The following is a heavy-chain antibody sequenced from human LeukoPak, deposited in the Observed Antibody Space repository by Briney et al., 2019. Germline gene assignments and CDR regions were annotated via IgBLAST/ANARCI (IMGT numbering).Heavy chain of an antibody. CDR2: MSNSGNTI. J-gene: IGHJ4*02. V-gene: IGHV3-11*04. CDR1: GFTFSDYY. Sequence: PGGSLRLSCAASGFTFSDYYMSGIRQAPVKGLEWVSYMSNSGNTIHYADSVKGRFTISRDNAKNSLYLQMNSLRAEDTAVYYCARSDTANDYWGQGTLVTVSS. CDR3: ARSDTANDY. D-gene: IGHD5-18*01.